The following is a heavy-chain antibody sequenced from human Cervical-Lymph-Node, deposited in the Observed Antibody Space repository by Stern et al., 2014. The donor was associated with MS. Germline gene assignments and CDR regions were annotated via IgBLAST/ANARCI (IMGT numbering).Heavy chain of an antibody. CDR2: IWYDGSNK. J-gene: IGHJ6*02. CDR1: GFTFSNYA. V-gene: IGHV3-33*01. Sequence: QVQLVQSGGGVVQPGRSLRLSCAASGFTFSNYAMHWVRQAPGKGLEWVAVIWYDGSNKYYEDSVKGRFTISRDNSKNTLYLQMDSLRAEDTAVYYCARDPEGYYYYCGMDVWGQGTTVTVSS. CDR3: ARDPEGYYYYCGMDV.